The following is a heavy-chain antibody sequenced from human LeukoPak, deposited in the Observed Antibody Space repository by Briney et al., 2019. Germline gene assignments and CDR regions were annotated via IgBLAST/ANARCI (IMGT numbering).Heavy chain of an antibody. J-gene: IGHJ5*02. CDR2: INHSGST. CDR3: ARGGRVIFGVVIVPFDP. CDR1: GGSFSGYY. D-gene: IGHD3-3*02. V-gene: IGHV4-34*01. Sequence: SETLSLTCAVYGGSFSGYYWSWIRQPPGKGLEWIGEINHSGSTNYNPSLKSRVTISVDTSKNQFSLKLSSVTAADTAVYYCARGGRVIFGVVIVPFDPWGQGTLVTVSS.